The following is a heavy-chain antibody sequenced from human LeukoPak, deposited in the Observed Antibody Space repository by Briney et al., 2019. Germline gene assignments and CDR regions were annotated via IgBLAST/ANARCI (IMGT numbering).Heavy chain of an antibody. CDR1: GGSINSEY. CDR2: IYYRGST. D-gene: IGHD2-15*01. J-gene: IGHJ4*02. Sequence: SETLSLTCTVSGGSINSEYWSWIRQTPGKGLEWIGHIYYRGSTNYNPTLKSRVTISVDTSKNQFSLKLTSATAADTAVYYCARALNPLPGTYYFDYWGQGTLVTVSS. V-gene: IGHV4-59*12. CDR3: ARALNPLPGTYYFDY.